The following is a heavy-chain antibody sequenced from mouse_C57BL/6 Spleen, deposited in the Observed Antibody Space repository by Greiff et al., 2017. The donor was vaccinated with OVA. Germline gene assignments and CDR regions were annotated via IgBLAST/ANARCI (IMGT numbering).Heavy chain of an antibody. D-gene: IGHD2-5*01. CDR1: GFTFSDAW. J-gene: IGHJ2*01. Sequence: EVQLVESGGGLVQPGGSMKLSCAASGFTFSDAWMDWVRQSPEKGLEWVAEIRNKANNHATYYAESVKGRFTISRDDSKSSVYLQMTSLRAEDTGIYYCTTPAYYSNYERYFDYWGQGTTLTVSS. CDR3: TTPAYYSNYERYFDY. CDR2: IRNKANNHAT. V-gene: IGHV6-6*01.